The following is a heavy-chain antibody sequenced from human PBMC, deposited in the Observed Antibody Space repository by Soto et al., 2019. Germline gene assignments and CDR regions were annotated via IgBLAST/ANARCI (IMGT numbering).Heavy chain of an antibody. V-gene: IGHV4-39*01. CDR2: IYYSGST. CDR3: ARPAIIGRDGYNYYYYYGMDV. CDR1: GGSISSSSYY. D-gene: IGHD5-12*01. Sequence: SETLSLTCTVSGGSISSSSYYWGWIRQPPGKGLEWVGSIYYSGSTYYNPSLKSRVTISVDTSKNQFSLKLSSVTAADTAVYYCARPAIIGRDGYNYYYYYGMDVWGQGTTVTVSS. J-gene: IGHJ6*02.